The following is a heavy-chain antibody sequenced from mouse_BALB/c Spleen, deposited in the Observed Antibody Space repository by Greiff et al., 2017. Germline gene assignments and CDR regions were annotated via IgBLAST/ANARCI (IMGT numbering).Heavy chain of an antibody. CDR1: GFDFSRYW. D-gene: IGHD4-1*02. V-gene: IGHV4-1*02. J-gene: IGHJ4*01. CDR2: INPDSSTI. CDR3: ERQLGEDAMDY. Sequence: EVKVIESGGGLVQPGGSLKLSCAASGFDFSRYWMSWVRQAPGKGLEWIGEINPDSSTINYTPSLKDKFIISRDNAKNTLYLQMSKVRSEDTALYYSERQLGEDAMDYWGQGTSVTVSS.